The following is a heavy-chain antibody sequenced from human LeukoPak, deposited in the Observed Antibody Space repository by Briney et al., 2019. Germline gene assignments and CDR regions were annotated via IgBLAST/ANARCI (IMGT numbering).Heavy chain of an antibody. J-gene: IGHJ4*02. CDR3: ARGSIAAAGVFDY. D-gene: IGHD6-13*01. V-gene: IGHV1-2*02. CDR1: GYTFTGYY. Sequence: GASVKVSCKASGYTFTGYYMHWVRQAPGQGLEWTGWINPNSGGTNYAQKFQGRVTMTRDTSISTAYMELSRLRSDDTAVYYCARGSIAAAGVFDYWGQGTLVTVSS. CDR2: INPNSGGT.